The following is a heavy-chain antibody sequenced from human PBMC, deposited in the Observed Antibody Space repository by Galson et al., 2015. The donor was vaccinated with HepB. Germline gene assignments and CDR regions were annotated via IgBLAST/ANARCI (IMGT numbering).Heavy chain of an antibody. V-gene: IGHV1-2*04. D-gene: IGHD5-18*01. Sequence: SVKVSCKASGFTFTRYYIHWVRQAPGQGLEWVGWLNLNSGATHTAQKFQGWVTLTRDKSINTAHMELTSLKSDDAAIYYCATCLTPMASCDSFDIWGRGTTVIVSS. CDR2: LNLNSGAT. CDR3: ATCLTPMASCDSFDI. CDR1: GFTFTRYY. J-gene: IGHJ3*02.